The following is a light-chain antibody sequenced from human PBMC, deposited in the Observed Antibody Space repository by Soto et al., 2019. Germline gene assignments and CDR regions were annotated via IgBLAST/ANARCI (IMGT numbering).Light chain of an antibody. CDR1: SSNIGAGYD. CDR3: QSYDSRLSGYV. Sequence: QSVLTQPPSLSGAPGQRVTISCTGSSSNIGAGYDVRWYQQRPGTAPKLLIYANTNRPSGVPDRFSGSKSGTSASLAITGLRAEDEADYYCQSYDSRLSGYVFGTGTKVTVL. J-gene: IGLJ1*01. CDR2: ANT. V-gene: IGLV1-40*01.